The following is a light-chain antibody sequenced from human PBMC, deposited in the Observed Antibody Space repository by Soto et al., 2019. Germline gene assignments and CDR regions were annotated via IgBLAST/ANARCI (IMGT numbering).Light chain of an antibody. V-gene: IGKV1-33*01. CDR1: QNINNY. CDR3: QQYENLPT. J-gene: IGKJ5*01. Sequence: DVQITKSPSSLSASLGDRVTITCQAIQNINNYLNWHQQKPGRAPKLLIYDASNLEAGVPSRFRGSGSGTDFTFTISRLQPEDIATYYCQQYENLPTFGQGTRLEIK. CDR2: DAS.